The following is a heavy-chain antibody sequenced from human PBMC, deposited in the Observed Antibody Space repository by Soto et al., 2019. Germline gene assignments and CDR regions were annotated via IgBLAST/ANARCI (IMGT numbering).Heavy chain of an antibody. CDR3: ARDLAKGGGXXXXXY. CDR1: GYTFTVYY. Sequence: QVQLVQSGAEVKKPGASVNVSCKASGYTFTVYYMHWVRQAPGQGLEWMGWINPKSGGTMYPQKFQGRVTMTWDTSISTAYMALTRLRSXXXXXXXXARDLAKGGGXXXXXYWGQ. J-gene: IGHJ4*02. D-gene: IGHD1-26*01. CDR2: INPKSGGT. V-gene: IGHV1-2*02.